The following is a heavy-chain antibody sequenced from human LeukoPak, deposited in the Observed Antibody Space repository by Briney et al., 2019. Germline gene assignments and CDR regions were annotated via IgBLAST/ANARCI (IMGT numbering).Heavy chain of an antibody. D-gene: IGHD3-9*01. Sequence: PGRSLRLSCAASGFTFSSYAMHWVRQAPGKGLEWVAVISYDGSNKYYADSVKGRFTISRDNSKNTLYLQMNSLRAEDTAVYYCARGSRYFDWLLSAYWGQGTLVTVSS. V-gene: IGHV3-30-3*01. J-gene: IGHJ4*02. CDR2: ISYDGSNK. CDR1: GFTFSSYA. CDR3: ARGSRYFDWLLSAY.